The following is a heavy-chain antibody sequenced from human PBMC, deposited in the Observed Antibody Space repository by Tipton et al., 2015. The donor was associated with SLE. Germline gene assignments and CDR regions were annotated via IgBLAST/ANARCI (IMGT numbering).Heavy chain of an antibody. V-gene: IGHV3-33*01. D-gene: IGHD2-2*01. CDR1: GFTFSSYG. J-gene: IGHJ6*02. CDR3: AREIGDIVVVPAAIYYYYGMDV. CDR2: IWYDGSNK. Sequence: RSLRLSCAASGFTFSSYGMHWVRQAPGKGLEWVAVIWYDGSNKYYADSVKGRFTISRDNSKNTLYLQMNSLRAEDTAVYYCAREIGDIVVVPAAIYYYYGMDVWGQGTTVTVSS.